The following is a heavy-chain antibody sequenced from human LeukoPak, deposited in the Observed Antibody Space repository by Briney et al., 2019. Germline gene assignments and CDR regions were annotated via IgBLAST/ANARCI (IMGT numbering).Heavy chain of an antibody. CDR1: GFTFSSYE. V-gene: IGHV3-48*03. CDR3: ATFNVH. CDR2: ISATGNDI. Sequence: GGFLRLSCVASGFTFSSYEMNWVRQAPGKGLEWVSYISATGNDIYYADSVKGRFTISRDNAKNSLYLQMNSLRAEDTAVYYCATFNVHWGQGTLVTVSS. J-gene: IGHJ4*02. D-gene: IGHD6-6*01.